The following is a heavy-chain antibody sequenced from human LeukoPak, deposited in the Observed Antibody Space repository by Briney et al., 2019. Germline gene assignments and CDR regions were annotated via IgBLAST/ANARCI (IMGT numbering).Heavy chain of an antibody. D-gene: IGHD2-2*01. Sequence: GGSLRLSCSASGFIFSNFGMHWVRQAPGKGLEWVSASSGSGGSTYFADSVKGRFTISRDNSKNTLYLQMNSLRAEDTAVYYCAKDLNIVVVPAADDAFDIWGQGTMVTVSS. CDR1: GFIFSNFG. CDR2: SSGSGGST. V-gene: IGHV3-23*01. J-gene: IGHJ3*02. CDR3: AKDLNIVVVPAADDAFDI.